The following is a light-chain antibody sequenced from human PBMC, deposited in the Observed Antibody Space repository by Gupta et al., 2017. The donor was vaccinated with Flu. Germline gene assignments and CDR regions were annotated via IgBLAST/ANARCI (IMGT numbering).Light chain of an antibody. Sequence: QSAPTQPRSVSGSPGQSVTLSCTGTSSDVGGYNRVSWYQQRPGKAPKLILYDVPERPSGVPDRFSGSKSGNTASLTISGLHFDDEADYYCSSHAGRVTWVFGTGTTVTVL. CDR1: SSDVGGYNR. CDR2: DVP. J-gene: IGLJ1*01. CDR3: SSHAGRVTWV. V-gene: IGLV2-11*01.